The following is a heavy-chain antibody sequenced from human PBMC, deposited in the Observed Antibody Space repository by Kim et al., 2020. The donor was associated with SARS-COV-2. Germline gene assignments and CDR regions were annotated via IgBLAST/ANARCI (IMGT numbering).Heavy chain of an antibody. CDR1: GFTFGDYA. D-gene: IGHD3-22*01. J-gene: IGHJ4*02. V-gene: IGHV3-49*03. CDR3: TREGSTYYYDSVPHHHVD. CDR2: IRSKAYGGTT. Sequence: GGSLRLSCTASGFTFGDYAMSWFRQAPGKGLEWVGFIRSKAYGGTTEYAASVKGRFTISRDDSKSIAYLQMNSLKTEDTAVYYCTREGSTYYYDSVPHHHVDWGQGTLVTVSS.